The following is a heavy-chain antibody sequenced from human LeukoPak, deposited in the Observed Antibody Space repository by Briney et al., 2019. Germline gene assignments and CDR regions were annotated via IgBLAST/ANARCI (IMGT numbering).Heavy chain of an antibody. CDR1: GFTFSSYA. D-gene: IGHD5-18*01. CDR3: AKSGTAMVRDHFDY. Sequence: GGSLRLSCAASGFTFSSYAMSWVRQAPGKGLEWVSAISDSGGSTYYADSVKGRFTISRDNSKNTLYLQMNSLRDEDTAVYYCAKSGTAMVRDHFDYWGQGTLVTVSS. CDR2: ISDSGGST. J-gene: IGHJ4*02. V-gene: IGHV3-23*01.